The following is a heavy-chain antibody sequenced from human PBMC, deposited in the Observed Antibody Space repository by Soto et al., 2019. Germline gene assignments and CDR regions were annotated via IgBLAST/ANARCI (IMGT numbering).Heavy chain of an antibody. CDR3: ARALKSGGGY. V-gene: IGHV1-2*02. CDR1: GYTFTGYY. J-gene: IGHJ4*02. CDR2: MSPDSGDT. Sequence: QVQLVQSGAEVKKPGASVKVSCKASGYTFTGYYIHWVRQAPGQGLEWMGWMSPDSGDTNCAQKFQGRPTMTRDTTINTAYRELSRLISDDPALYYCARALKSGGGYWGQGTLVTVSS. D-gene: IGHD3-10*01.